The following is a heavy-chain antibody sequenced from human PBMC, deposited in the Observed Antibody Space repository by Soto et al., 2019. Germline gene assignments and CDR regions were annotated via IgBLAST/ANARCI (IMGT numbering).Heavy chain of an antibody. Sequence: SETLSLTCAVYGGSFSGYYWSWIRQPPGKGLEWIGEINHSGSTNYNPSLKSRVTISVDTSKNQFSLKLSSVTAADTAVYYCARLRGAPNRTYYYYYYMDVWGKGTTVTVSS. J-gene: IGHJ6*03. CDR2: INHSGST. CDR1: GGSFSGYY. CDR3: ARLRGAPNRTYYYYYYMDV. V-gene: IGHV4-34*01. D-gene: IGHD3-10*01.